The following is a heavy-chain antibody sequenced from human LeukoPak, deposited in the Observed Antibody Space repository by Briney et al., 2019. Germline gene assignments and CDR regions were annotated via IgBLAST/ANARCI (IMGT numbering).Heavy chain of an antibody. Sequence: SVKVSCKASGDTFSSYAISWVRQAPGQGLEWMGGIIPIFGTANYAQKFQGRVTMTRDTSTSTVYMELSSLRSEDTAVYYCARDFPGGSGRDYFDYWGQGTLVTVSS. D-gene: IGHD3-10*01. CDR3: ARDFPGGSGRDYFDY. CDR2: IIPIFGTA. J-gene: IGHJ4*02. V-gene: IGHV1-69*05. CDR1: GDTFSSYA.